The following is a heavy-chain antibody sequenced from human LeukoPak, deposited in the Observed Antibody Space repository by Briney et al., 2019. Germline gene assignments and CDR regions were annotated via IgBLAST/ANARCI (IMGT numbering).Heavy chain of an antibody. CDR1: GGSISSYY. V-gene: IGHV4-59*08. D-gene: IGHD3-22*01. Sequence: PSETLSLTCTVSGGSISSYYWSWIRQPPGKGLEWIGYIYYSGSTNYNPSLKSRVTISVDTSKNQFSLKLSSVTAADTAVYYCARCIPYYYDSSGYQYYFDYWGQGTLVTVSS. CDR3: ARCIPYYYDSSGYQYYFDY. CDR2: IYYSGST. J-gene: IGHJ4*02.